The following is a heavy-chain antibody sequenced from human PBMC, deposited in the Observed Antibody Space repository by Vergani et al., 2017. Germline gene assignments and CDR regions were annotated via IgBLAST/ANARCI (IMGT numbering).Heavy chain of an antibody. CDR3: ARGRGYSGYDTPYYFDY. CDR1: GGTFSSYA. D-gene: IGHD5-12*01. Sequence: QVQLVQSGAEVKKPGSSVKVSCKASGGTFSSYAISWVRQAPGQGLEWMGGIIPIFGTANYAQKFQGKVTITADESTSTAYMELSSLRSEATAVYYCARGRGYSGYDTPYYFDYWGQGTLVTVSS. J-gene: IGHJ4*02. CDR2: IIPIFGTA. V-gene: IGHV1-69*01.